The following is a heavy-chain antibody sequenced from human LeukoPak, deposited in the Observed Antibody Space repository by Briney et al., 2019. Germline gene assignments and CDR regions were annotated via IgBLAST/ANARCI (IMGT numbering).Heavy chain of an antibody. V-gene: IGHV4-34*01. CDR2: INHSGST. Sequence: PSETLSLTCAVYGGSFSGYYWSWIRQPPGKGLEWIGEINHSGSTNYNPSLKGRVTISVDTSKNQFSLKLSSVTAADTAVYYCARGGRMGIEGYWGQGTLVTVSS. CDR1: GGSFSGYY. D-gene: IGHD6-13*01. CDR3: ARGGRMGIEGY. J-gene: IGHJ4*02.